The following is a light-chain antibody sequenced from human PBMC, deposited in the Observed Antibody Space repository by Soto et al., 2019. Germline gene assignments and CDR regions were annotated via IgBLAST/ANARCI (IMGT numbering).Light chain of an antibody. J-gene: IGKJ5*01. CDR2: AAS. Sequence: DIQMTQSPSSLSASVGEGVTITCQASQDIRNYVNWYQQKPGKAPKRLIYAASSLQSGVPSRFSGSGSGTEFTLTISSLQPEDFATYYCLQHNSYPLTFGQGTRLEIK. CDR1: QDIRNY. V-gene: IGKV1-17*01. CDR3: LQHNSYPLT.